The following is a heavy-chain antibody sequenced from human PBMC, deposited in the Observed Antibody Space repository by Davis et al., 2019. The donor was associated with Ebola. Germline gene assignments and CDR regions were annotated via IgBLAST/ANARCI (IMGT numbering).Heavy chain of an antibody. CDR3: ARVEVVPAPNWFDS. CDR1: GGSISSGDYY. J-gene: IGHJ5*01. V-gene: IGHV4-30-4*01. D-gene: IGHD2-2*01. CDR2: IYYSGST. Sequence: PSETLSLTCTVSGGSISSGDYYWSWIRQPPGKGLEWIGYIYYSGSTYYNPSLKSRVTISVDTSKNQFSLKLSSVTAADTAVYYCARVEVVPAPNWFDSWGQGTLVTVSS.